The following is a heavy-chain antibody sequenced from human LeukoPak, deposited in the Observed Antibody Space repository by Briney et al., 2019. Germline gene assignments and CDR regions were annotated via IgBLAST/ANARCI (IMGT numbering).Heavy chain of an antibody. CDR3: ARDGSRVVPAAIVDY. Sequence: GGSLRLSCAVSGFTFSSYSMNWVRQAPGKGLEWVSYISSSSSTIYYADSVKGRFTISRDNAKNSLYLQMNSLRAEDTAVYYCARDGSRVVPAAIVDYWGQGTLVTVSS. CDR1: GFTFSSYS. D-gene: IGHD2-2*01. J-gene: IGHJ4*02. V-gene: IGHV3-48*01. CDR2: ISSSSSTI.